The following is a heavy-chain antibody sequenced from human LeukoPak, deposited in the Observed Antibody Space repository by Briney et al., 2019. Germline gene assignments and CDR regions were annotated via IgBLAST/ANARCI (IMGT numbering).Heavy chain of an antibody. Sequence: ASVKVSCKASGYTFSSYGITWVRQAPGQGLQWMGWISAYNGNTNYAQQFQGRVTMTTDISTKTAYMNLRSLRSDDTAVYYCARVRGPGMAALGTYELDFWGQGALVTVSS. CDR3: ARVRGPGMAALGTYELDF. CDR1: GYTFSSYG. V-gene: IGHV1-18*04. J-gene: IGHJ4*02. CDR2: ISAYNGNT. D-gene: IGHD6-13*01.